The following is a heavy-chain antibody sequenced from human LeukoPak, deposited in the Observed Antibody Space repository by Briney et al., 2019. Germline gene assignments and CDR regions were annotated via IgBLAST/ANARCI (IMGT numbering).Heavy chain of an antibody. J-gene: IGHJ4*02. V-gene: IGHV4-39*07. Sequence: PSETLSLTCTVSGGSISSSSYYWGWIRQPPGKGLEWIGSIYYSGSTYYNPSLKSRVTISVDTSKNQFSLKLSSVTAADTAVYYCARDFPDYGGNGDYWGQGTLVTVSS. CDR3: ARDFPDYGGNGDY. CDR2: IYYSGST. CDR1: GGSISSSSYY. D-gene: IGHD4-23*01.